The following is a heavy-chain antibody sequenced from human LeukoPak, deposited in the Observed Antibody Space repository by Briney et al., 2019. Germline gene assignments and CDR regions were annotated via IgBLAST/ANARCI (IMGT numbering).Heavy chain of an antibody. CDR1: GFTFTNFA. Sequence: GGSLRLSCAASGFTFTNFAMTWVRQAPGKGLEWVSAISNSGVSTYHADSVKGRFTISRDNSKNTLYLQMNSLRAEDTAVYYCAKAVKMYDISTGFDYWGQGTLVTVSS. CDR3: AKAVKMYDISTGFDY. V-gene: IGHV3-23*01. J-gene: IGHJ4*02. D-gene: IGHD3-9*01. CDR2: ISNSGVST.